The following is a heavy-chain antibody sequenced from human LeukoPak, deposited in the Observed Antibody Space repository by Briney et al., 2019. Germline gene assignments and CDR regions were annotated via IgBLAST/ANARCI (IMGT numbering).Heavy chain of an antibody. CDR1: GFTFSSYA. CDR3: ARGHERTNYYYYGMDV. V-gene: IGHV3-64*01. CDR2: ISSNGGST. D-gene: IGHD2-8*01. J-gene: IGHJ6*02. Sequence: PGGSLRLSCAASGFTFSSYAMHWVRQAPGMGLEYVSAISSNGGSTYYANSVKGRFTISRDNSKNTLYLQMGSLRAEDMAVYYCARGHERTNYYYYGMDVWGQGTTVTVSS.